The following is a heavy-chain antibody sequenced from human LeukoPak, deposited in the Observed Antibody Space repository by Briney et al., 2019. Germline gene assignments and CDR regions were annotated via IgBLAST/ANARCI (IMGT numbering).Heavy chain of an antibody. CDR2: ICISTTSI. J-gene: IGHJ4*02. CDR1: GFTFSNYV. D-gene: IGHD4/OR15-4a*01. V-gene: IGHV3-21*01. CDR3: ASPPTMALHY. Sequence: KAGESLRLSCAASGFTFSNYVMIWVRQAPGKGLEWVSSICISTTSIHYADSVKGRSTISRDNAKNSLYLQMKSLRVEDTAVCYCASPPTMALHYWGQGTLVTVSS.